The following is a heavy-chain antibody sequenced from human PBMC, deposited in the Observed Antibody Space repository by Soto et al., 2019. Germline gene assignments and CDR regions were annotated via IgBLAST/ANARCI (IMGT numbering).Heavy chain of an antibody. CDR3: ARWGRSGTTAVDAFDI. Sequence: GESLKISCKGSGYSFTDFWINWVRQMPGKGLEWMGRIDPRDSYTNFSPSLQSRVTMSVDTSKNQISLSLTSGTVADTALYYCARWGRSGTTAVDAFDIWGQGTMVTVSS. V-gene: IGHV5-10-1*01. J-gene: IGHJ3*02. D-gene: IGHD1-1*01. CDR2: IDPRDSYT. CDR1: GYSFTDFW.